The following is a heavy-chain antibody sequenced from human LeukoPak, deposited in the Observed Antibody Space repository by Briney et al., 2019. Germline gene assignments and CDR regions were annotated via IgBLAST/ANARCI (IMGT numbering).Heavy chain of an antibody. CDR1: GFTFSSYA. J-gene: IGHJ4*02. V-gene: IGHV3-64*01. CDR3: ARVDSNGYYFFDY. Sequence: GGSLRLSCAASGFTFSSYAMHWGRQATGKGVEYGSTISSNGGSTYYASSVKGRFTISRDNSTITLSLQMGSLRAEDMAVYYCARVDSNGYYFFDYWGQGTLVTVSS. D-gene: IGHD5-18*01. CDR2: ISSNGGST.